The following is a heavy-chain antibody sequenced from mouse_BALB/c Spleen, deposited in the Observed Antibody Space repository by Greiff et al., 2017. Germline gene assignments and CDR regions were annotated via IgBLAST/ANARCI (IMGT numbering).Heavy chain of an antibody. V-gene: IGHV5-6-3*01. J-gene: IGHJ1*01. CDR1: GFTFSSYG. Sequence: EVQGVESGGGLVQPGGSLKLSCAASGFTFSSYGMSWVRQTPDKRLELVATINSNGGSTYYPDSVKGRFTISRDNAKNTLYLQMSSLKSEDTAMYYCAVITTATYFDVWGAGTTVTVSS. CDR3: AVITTATYFDV. D-gene: IGHD1-2*01. CDR2: INSNGGST.